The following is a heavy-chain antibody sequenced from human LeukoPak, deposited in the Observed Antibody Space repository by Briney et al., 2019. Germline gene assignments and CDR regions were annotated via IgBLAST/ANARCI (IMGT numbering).Heavy chain of an antibody. CDR2: FYYSGST. Sequence: SETLSLTCTVSGASIRSGDFYWNWIRQPPGKGLEWIGYFYYSGSTYYNPSLKSRVTISVDTSKNQFSLKLSSVTAADTAVYYCASLIAAAGSLDYRGQGTLVTVSS. CDR1: GASIRSGDFY. CDR3: ASLIAAAGSLDY. J-gene: IGHJ4*02. D-gene: IGHD6-13*01. V-gene: IGHV4-30-4*01.